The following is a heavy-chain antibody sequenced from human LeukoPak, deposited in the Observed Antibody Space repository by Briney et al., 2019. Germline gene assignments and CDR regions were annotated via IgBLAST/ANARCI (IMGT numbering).Heavy chain of an antibody. V-gene: IGHV4-39*01. J-gene: IGHJ6*03. CDR3: ARHFAWRVNYYYYMDV. CDR2: IYYSGSI. CDR1: GGSMSSSSYY. Sequence: PPETLSLTCTVSGGSMSSSSYYWGWIRQRPGKGLEWIGSIYYSGSIYYNPSLKSRVTISVDTSKNQFSLKLSSVTAADTAVYYCARHFAWRVNYYYYMDVWGKGTTVTVSS. D-gene: IGHD5-24*01.